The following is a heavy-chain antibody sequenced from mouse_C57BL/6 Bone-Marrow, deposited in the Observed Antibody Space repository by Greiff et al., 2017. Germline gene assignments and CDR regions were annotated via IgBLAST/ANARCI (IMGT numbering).Heavy chain of an antibody. V-gene: IGHV1-80*01. J-gene: IGHJ4*01. CDR3: ARSDYYGSSYYAMDY. Sequence: VQLQESGAELVKPGASVKISCKASGYAFSCYWMNWVKQRPGKGLEWIGQIYPGDGDTNYNGKFKGKATLTADKSSSTAYMQLSSRTSEDSAVYFCARSDYYGSSYYAMDYWGQGTSVTVSS. D-gene: IGHD1-1*01. CDR1: GYAFSCYW. CDR2: IYPGDGDT.